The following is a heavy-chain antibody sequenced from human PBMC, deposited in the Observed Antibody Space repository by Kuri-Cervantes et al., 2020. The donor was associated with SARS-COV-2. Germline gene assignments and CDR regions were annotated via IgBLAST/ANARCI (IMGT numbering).Heavy chain of an antibody. CDR3: ARGTSTFRVITTPFDY. CDR2: IYHSGST. J-gene: IGHJ4*02. D-gene: IGHD3-22*01. Sequence: SETLSLTCAVSGYSISNGYYWGWIRQPPGKGLEWIGSIYHSGSTYYNPSLKSRVTISVDTSKNQFSLKLSSVTAADTAVYYCARGTSTFRVITTPFDYWGQGTLVTVSS. CDR1: GYSISNGYY. V-gene: IGHV4-38-2*01.